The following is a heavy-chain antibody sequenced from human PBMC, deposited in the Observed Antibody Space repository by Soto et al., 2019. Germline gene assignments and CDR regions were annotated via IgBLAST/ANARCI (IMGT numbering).Heavy chain of an antibody. D-gene: IGHD6-19*01. CDR3: AKDRRSSAWDNAFDI. CDR2: ITGSGGTT. J-gene: IGHJ3*02. CDR1: GFTFSNYA. V-gene: IGHV3-23*01. Sequence: EVQLLESGGGLVQPGGSLRLSCAASGFTFSNYAMSWVRQAPGKGLEWVSAITGSGGTTYYADSVKGRFTISRDNSKNTLYLQMNSLGAEDTALHYCAKDRRSSAWDNAFDIWGQGTMVTVSS.